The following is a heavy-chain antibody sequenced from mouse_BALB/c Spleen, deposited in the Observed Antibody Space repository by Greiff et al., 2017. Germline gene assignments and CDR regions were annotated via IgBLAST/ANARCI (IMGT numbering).Heavy chain of an antibody. CDR1: GFNIKDYY. V-gene: IGHV14-4*02. CDR3: PYGNYPWFAY. J-gene: IGHJ3*01. D-gene: IGHD2-1*01. Sequence: EVQLQQSGAELVRSGASVKLSCTASGFNIKDYYMHWVKQRPEQGLEWIGWIDPENGDTEYAPKFQGKATMTADTSSNTPYLQLSSLTSEDTAVYYCPYGNYPWFAYWGQGTLVTVSA. CDR2: IDPENGDT.